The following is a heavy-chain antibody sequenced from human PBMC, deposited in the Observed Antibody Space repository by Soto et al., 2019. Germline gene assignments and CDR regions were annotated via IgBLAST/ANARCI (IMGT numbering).Heavy chain of an antibody. Sequence: GGSRRLSCAASGFTFSSYWMSWVRQAPGKGLEWVANIKQDGSEKYYVDSVKGRFTISRDNAKNSLYLQMNSLRAEDTAVYYCARGSWSTLAHFDYWGQGTLVTVSS. V-gene: IGHV3-7*03. J-gene: IGHJ4*02. CDR2: IKQDGSEK. D-gene: IGHD2-8*02. CDR1: GFTFSSYW. CDR3: ARGSWSTLAHFDY.